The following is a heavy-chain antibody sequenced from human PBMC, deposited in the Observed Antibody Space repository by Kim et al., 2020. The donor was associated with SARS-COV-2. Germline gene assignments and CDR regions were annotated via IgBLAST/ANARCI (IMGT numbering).Heavy chain of an antibody. J-gene: IGHJ5*02. V-gene: IGHV4-59*10. D-gene: IGHD6-13*01. CDR3: ARCIAAAGTYNWFDP. Sequence: PSLKSRVPMSVDTSKNQFSLKLSSVTAADTAVYYCARCIAAAGTYNWFDPWGQGTLVTVSS.